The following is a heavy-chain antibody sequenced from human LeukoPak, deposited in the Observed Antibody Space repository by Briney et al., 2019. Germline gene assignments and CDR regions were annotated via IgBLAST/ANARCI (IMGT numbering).Heavy chain of an antibody. J-gene: IGHJ4*02. V-gene: IGHV4-34*01. D-gene: IGHD3-22*01. CDR1: GGSFSGYY. Sequence: SETLSLTCAVYGGSFSGYYWSWIRQPPGKGLEWIGEINHSGSTNYNPSLKSRVTISVDKSKNQSSLKLSSVTAADTAVYYCARDVAYYYDSSGYYDYWGQGTLVTVSS. CDR2: INHSGST. CDR3: ARDVAYYYDSSGYYDY.